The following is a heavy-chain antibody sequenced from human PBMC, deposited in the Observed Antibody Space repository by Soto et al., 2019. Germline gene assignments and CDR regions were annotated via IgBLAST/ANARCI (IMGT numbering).Heavy chain of an antibody. CDR3: ANGRATYGLLTHDY. D-gene: IGHD3-10*01. J-gene: IGHJ4*02. CDR1: GFSFRNYA. CDR2: LTGSSSNI. Sequence: GGSLRLSCAASGFSFRNYAMSWVRQAPGKGLEWISTLTGSSSNIYYADSVKGRFAISRDNSRNTLYLQMNSLTAEDTAVYYCANGRATYGLLTHDYWGQGTLVTVS. V-gene: IGHV3-23*01.